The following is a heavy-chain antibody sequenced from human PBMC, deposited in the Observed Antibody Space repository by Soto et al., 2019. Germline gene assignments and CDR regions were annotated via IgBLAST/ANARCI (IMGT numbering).Heavy chain of an antibody. CDR1: GFTFTNYW. J-gene: IGHJ6*02. CDR2: INSDGSST. CDR3: ANPASVLRFLEWHDYYYYGMDV. Sequence: PGGSLRLSCAASGFTFTNYWMQWVRQAPGKGLVWVSRINSDGSSTSHADSVKGRFTISRDNSKNTLYLQMNSLRAEDTAVYYCANPASVLRFLEWHDYYYYGMDVWGQGTTVTVS. D-gene: IGHD3-3*01. V-gene: IGHV3-74*01.